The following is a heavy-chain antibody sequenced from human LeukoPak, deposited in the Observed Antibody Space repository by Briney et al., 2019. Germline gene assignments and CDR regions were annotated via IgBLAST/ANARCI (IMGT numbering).Heavy chain of an antibody. CDR3: SRHIVGARTFFDY. CDR1: GFAYGYYA. CDR2: ITSKAYGATT. V-gene: IGHV3-49*04. J-gene: IGHJ4*02. Sequence: PGGPLRLSCTASGFAYGYYAMSWVRQAPGRGREWVGFITSKAYGATTDYAASVKGRFTISRDDSKSIAYLQMNSPKSEDTAVYYCSRHIVGARTFFDYWGRGALVTVSS. D-gene: IGHD1-26*01.